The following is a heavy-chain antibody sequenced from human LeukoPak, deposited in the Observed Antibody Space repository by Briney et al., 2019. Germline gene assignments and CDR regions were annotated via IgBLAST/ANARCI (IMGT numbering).Heavy chain of an antibody. CDR1: GYTFTGYY. CDR3: ARRIAAAGTLDY. V-gene: IGHV1-2*02. CDR2: INPNSGGT. J-gene: IGHJ4*02. D-gene: IGHD6-13*01. Sequence: ASVKVSCKASGYTFTGYYMHWVRQAPGQGLEWMGWINPNSGGTNYAQKFQGRVIMTRDTSISTAYMELSRLRSDDTAVYYCARRIAAAGTLDYWGQGTLVTVSS.